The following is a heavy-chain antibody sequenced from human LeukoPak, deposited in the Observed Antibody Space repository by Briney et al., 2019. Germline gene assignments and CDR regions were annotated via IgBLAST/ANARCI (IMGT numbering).Heavy chain of an antibody. Sequence: GGSLRPSCAASGFTFSSYAMSWVRQAPGKGLEWVSAISGSGGSTYYADSVKGRFTISRDNSKNTLYLQMNSLRAEDTAVYYCAKSGAYYYDGSGYYHVPDYWGQGTLVTVSS. D-gene: IGHD3-22*01. CDR2: ISGSGGST. CDR3: AKSGAYYYDGSGYYHVPDY. J-gene: IGHJ4*02. CDR1: GFTFSSYA. V-gene: IGHV3-23*01.